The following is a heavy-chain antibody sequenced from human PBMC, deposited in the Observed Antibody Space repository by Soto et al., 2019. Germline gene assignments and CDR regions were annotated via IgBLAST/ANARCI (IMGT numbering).Heavy chain of an antibody. CDR1: GYTLTSYD. CDR2: MNPNSGNT. Sequence: QVQLVQSGAEVKKPGASVKVSCKASGYTLTSYDINWVRQATGQGLEWMGWMNPNSGNTGYAQKFQGRVTMTRNTSISTAYMELSSLRSEDTAVYYCARGRAHTAMVWGWCDPWGQGTVVTVSS. D-gene: IGHD5-18*01. J-gene: IGHJ5*02. V-gene: IGHV1-8*01. CDR3: ARGRAHTAMVWGWCDP.